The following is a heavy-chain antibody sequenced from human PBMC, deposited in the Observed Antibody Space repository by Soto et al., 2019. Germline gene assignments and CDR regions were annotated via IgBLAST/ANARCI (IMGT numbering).Heavy chain of an antibody. CDR2: INSSGRP. CDR3: ARFSTLGKGDGVDG. Sequence: QVQLQESGPGLVKPSQTLPLTCSVSGDSISSSDSYWGLIRQPPGRGLEWIGYINSSGRPYYKPSRESTVSIQIDTAKNQFSLRLTSVTVAATAVYFCARFSTLGKGDGVDGGGQGTTVTVSS. J-gene: IGHJ6*02. CDR1: GDSISSSDSY. D-gene: IGHD2-2*01. V-gene: IGHV4-30-4*01.